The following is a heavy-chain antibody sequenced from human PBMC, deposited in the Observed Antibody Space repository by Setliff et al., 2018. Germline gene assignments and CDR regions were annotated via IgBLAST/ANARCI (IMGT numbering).Heavy chain of an antibody. CDR1: GGSISSYY. V-gene: IGHV4-59*08. J-gene: IGHJ5*02. D-gene: IGHD3-3*01. Sequence: SETLSLTCTVSGGSISSYYWSWIRQPPGKGLEWIAYIYYSGSTYYNPSLKSRVTISVDTSKNQFSLKLSSVTAADTATYYCARGGPTLTISRVLVVSSFDPWGQGSRVTVSS. CDR3: ARGGPTLTISRVLVVSSFDP. CDR2: IYYSGST.